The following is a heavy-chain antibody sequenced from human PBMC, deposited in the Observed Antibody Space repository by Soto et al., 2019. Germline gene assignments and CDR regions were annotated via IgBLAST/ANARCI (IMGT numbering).Heavy chain of an antibody. D-gene: IGHD7-27*01. CDR1: GFTFSSYG. V-gene: IGHV3-33*01. CDR2: IWYDGSNK. Sequence: GGSLRLSCAASGFTFSSYGMHWVRQAPGKGLEWVAVIWYDGSNKYYADSVKGRFTISRDNSKNTLYLQMNSLRAEDTAVYYCARDYGPLGDHMDVWGKGTTVTVSS. J-gene: IGHJ6*03. CDR3: ARDYGPLGDHMDV.